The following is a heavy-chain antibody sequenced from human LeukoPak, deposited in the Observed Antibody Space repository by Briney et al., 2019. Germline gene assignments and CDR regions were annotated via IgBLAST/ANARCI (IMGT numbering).Heavy chain of an antibody. V-gene: IGHV4-61*02. CDR3: ARGGAKRAVDTAIGVGI. CDR2: IYTSGST. J-gene: IGHJ3*02. Sequence: SETLSLTCTVSGGSISSGSYYWSWIRQPAGKGLEWIGRIYTSGSTNYNPSLKSRVTMSVDTSKNQFSLKLSSVTAADTAVYYCARGGAKRAVDTAIGVGIWGQGTMVTVSS. D-gene: IGHD5-18*01. CDR1: GGSISSGSYY.